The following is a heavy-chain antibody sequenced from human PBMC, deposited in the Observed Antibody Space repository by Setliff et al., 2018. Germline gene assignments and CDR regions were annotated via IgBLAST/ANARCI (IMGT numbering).Heavy chain of an antibody. CDR1: GFTFSSYA. D-gene: IGHD3-3*01. J-gene: IGHJ5*02. CDR2: ISGSGGST. Sequence: GGSLRLSCAASGFTFSSYAMSWVRQAPGKGLEWVSAISGSGGSTYYADSVKGRFTISRDNSKNTLYLQMNSLRAEDTAVYYCAKGRWYYNFWSDLSNWFDPWGQGTLVTVSS. CDR3: AKGRWYYNFWSDLSNWFDP. V-gene: IGHV3-23*01.